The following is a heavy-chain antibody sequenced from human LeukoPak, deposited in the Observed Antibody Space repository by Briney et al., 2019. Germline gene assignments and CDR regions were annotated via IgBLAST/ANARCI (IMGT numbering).Heavy chain of an antibody. CDR2: IRYDGSNK. D-gene: IGHD6-13*01. J-gene: IGHJ4*02. CDR3: ATCIAAAGTWEILLTD. V-gene: IGHV3-30*02. CDR1: GFTFSSYG. Sequence: GRSLRLSCAASGFTFSSYGMHWVRQAPGKGLEWVAFIRYDGSNKYYADSVKGRFTISRDNSKNTLYLQMNSLRAEDTAVYYCATCIAAAGTWEILLTDWGQGTLVTVSS.